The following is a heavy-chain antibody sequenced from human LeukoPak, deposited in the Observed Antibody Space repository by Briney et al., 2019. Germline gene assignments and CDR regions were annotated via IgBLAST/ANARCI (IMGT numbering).Heavy chain of an antibody. D-gene: IGHD3-9*01. CDR1: GGSISSSSYY. CDR3: ARERRYFDWSSPNWFDP. J-gene: IGHJ5*02. CDR2: INHRGST. Sequence: SETLSLTCTVSGGSISSSSYYWGWIRQPPGKGLEWIGEINHRGSTNYNPSLKSRVTTSVDTSKNQFSLKLSSVTAADTAVYYCARERRYFDWSSPNWFDPWGQGTLVTVSS. V-gene: IGHV4-39*07.